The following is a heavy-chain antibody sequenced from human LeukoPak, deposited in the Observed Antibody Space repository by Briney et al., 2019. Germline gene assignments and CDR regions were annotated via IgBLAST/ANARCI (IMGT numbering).Heavy chain of an antibody. V-gene: IGHV4-4*07. CDR1: GGSISIYY. D-gene: IGHD3-10*01. CDR2: IFTSGIT. J-gene: IGHJ6*03. CDR3: ARETSGTYYNPLGYMDV. Sequence: SETLSLTCTVSGGSISIYYWNWIRQPAGKGLEWIGRIFTSGITNYNPSLKNRVTMSVDTSKNQFSLNLSSVIAADTAIYYCARETSGTYYNPLGYMDVWGKGTTVTVSS.